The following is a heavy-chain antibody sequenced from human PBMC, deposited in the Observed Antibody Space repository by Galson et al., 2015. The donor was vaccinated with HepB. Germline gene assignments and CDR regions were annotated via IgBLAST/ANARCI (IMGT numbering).Heavy chain of an antibody. CDR1: GGSVNSFY. CDR2: MHHSGSS. CDR3: ARDLLD. Sequence: SETLSLTCAVYGGSVNSFYWSWIRQSPEKGLEWIGEMHHSGSSTYNPSLGGRVTISVDTSKNEFSLTLKSVTAADTAVYYCARDLLDWGQGTQVTVST. V-gene: IGHV4-34*01. D-gene: IGHD2-8*02. J-gene: IGHJ4*02.